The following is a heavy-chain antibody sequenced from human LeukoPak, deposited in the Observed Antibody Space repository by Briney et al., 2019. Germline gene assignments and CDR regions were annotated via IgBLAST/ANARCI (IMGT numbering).Heavy chain of an antibody. Sequence: GESRKISCKGSGYSFTSYWIAWVRQMPGKGLEWMGIIYPGDSYTTYSPSFQGQVTISADKSISTAYLQWRSLKASDTAMYYCARRSGSDALDIWGQRTMVTVSS. V-gene: IGHV5-51*01. CDR1: GYSFTSYW. J-gene: IGHJ3*02. CDR2: IYPGDSYT. D-gene: IGHD3-10*01. CDR3: ARRSGSDALDI.